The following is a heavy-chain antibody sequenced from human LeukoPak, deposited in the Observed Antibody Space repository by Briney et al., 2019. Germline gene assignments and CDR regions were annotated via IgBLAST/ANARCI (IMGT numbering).Heavy chain of an antibody. CDR2: INTNTGNP. D-gene: IGHD6-19*01. Sequence: ASVKVSCKASGYTFTSYAMNWVRQAPGQGLEWMGWINTNTGNPTYAQGFTGRFVFSLDTSVSTAYLQISSLKAEDTAVYYCARVTAVAGIYHFDYWGQGTLVTVSS. CDR1: GYTFTSYA. V-gene: IGHV7-4-1*02. J-gene: IGHJ4*02. CDR3: ARVTAVAGIYHFDY.